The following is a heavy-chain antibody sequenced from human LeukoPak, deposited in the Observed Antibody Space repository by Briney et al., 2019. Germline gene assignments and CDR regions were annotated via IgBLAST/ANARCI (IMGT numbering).Heavy chain of an antibody. CDR3: ASRMSSSWYYHY. Sequence: GGSQRLSCAACGFTFSDYYMSWIRQARGKGLEWVLYISSSSSYTNYADSVKGRFTISRDNAKNSLYLQMNSLRAEDTAVYYCASRMSSSWYYHYWGQGTLVTVSS. CDR1: GFTFSDYY. J-gene: IGHJ4*02. CDR2: ISSSSSYT. V-gene: IGHV3-11*03. D-gene: IGHD6-13*01.